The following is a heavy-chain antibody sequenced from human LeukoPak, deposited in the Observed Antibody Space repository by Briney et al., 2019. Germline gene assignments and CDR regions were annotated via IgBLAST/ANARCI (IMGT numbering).Heavy chain of an antibody. CDR2: VAYSGNS. Sequence: PSETLSLTCTVSGDSINNYYWSWLRQTPGEGLEWIGFVAYSGNSNYNPSLESRVTISIDTSKNQFSLKLNSVTAADTAMYYCARVVRGAVTFNRFVPWGQGTLVAVSS. J-gene: IGHJ5*02. CDR1: GDSINNYY. D-gene: IGHD3-10*02. CDR3: ARVVRGAVTFNRFVP. V-gene: IGHV4-59*01.